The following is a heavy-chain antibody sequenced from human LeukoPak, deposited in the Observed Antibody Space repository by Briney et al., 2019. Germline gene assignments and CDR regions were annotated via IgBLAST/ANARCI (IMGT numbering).Heavy chain of an antibody. V-gene: IGHV4-59*01. J-gene: IGHJ4*02. CDR3: AGATDYGDYLDY. CDR2: IYYSGST. CDR1: GGSISSYY. D-gene: IGHD4-17*01. Sequence: SETLSLTXTVSGGSISSYYWSWIRQPPGKGLEWIGYIYYSGSTNYNPSLKSRVTISVDTSKNQFSLKLSSVTAADTAVYYCAGATDYGDYLDYWAREPWSPSPQ.